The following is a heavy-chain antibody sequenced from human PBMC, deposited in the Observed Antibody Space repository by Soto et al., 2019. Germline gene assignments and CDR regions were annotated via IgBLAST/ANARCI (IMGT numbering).Heavy chain of an antibody. D-gene: IGHD2-21*02. CDR2: ISHDGRVT. V-gene: IGHV3-30*04. J-gene: IGHJ4*02. CDR3: AREPYGDSQYFDY. Sequence: QVQLVESGGGMVQPGTCLRLSCAASGFTFNSLSLHWVRQRPDKGLEWVAVISHDGRVTFYADFVKGRFTVSRDNSKNTIYLQVNSLRVEDTAVYYCAREPYGDSQYFDYWGQGTLVTVSS. CDR1: GFTFNSLS.